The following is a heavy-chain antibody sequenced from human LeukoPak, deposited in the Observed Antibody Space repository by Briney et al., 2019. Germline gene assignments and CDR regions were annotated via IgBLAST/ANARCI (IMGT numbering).Heavy chain of an antibody. Sequence: PSETLSLTCAVYGGSFSDYYWGWIRQPPGKGLEWIGEIDPSGSTNYSPSLKSRVTISVDTSKNQFSLRLSSVAAADTAVYSCVRVEYSYVINDWSRTGLGAYPTKYYYHMDVWDKGATVTVSS. CDR1: GGSFSDYY. CDR3: VRVEYSYVINDWSRTGLGAYPTKYYYHMDV. V-gene: IGHV4-34*01. CDR2: IDPSGST. D-gene: IGHD5-18*01. J-gene: IGHJ6*03.